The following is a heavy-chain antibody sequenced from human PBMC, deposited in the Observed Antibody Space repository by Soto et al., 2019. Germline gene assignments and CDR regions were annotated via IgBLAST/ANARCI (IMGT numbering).Heavy chain of an antibody. CDR2: INPNSGGT. D-gene: IGHD3-3*01. CDR1: GYTFTGYY. Sequence: ASVKVSCKASGYTFTGYYMHWVRQAPGQGLEWMGWINPNSGGTNYAQKFQGWVTMTRDTSISTAYMELSRLRSDDTAVYYCARTYYDFWSGYSGMDVWGQGTTVTVSS. V-gene: IGHV1-2*04. CDR3: ARTYYDFWSGYSGMDV. J-gene: IGHJ6*02.